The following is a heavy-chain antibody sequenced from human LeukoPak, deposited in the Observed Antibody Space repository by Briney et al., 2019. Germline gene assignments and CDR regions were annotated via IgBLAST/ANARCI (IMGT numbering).Heavy chain of an antibody. CDR2: IYYSGST. CDR1: GGSISSYY. J-gene: IGHJ4*02. CDR3: ARSMITFGGVIAPLGY. Sequence: PSESLSLTCTVSGGSISSYYWSWIRQPPGKGLEWIGYIYYSGSTNYNPYMKSRVTILVGTSKNQFALKLSSVTAADAAVYYCARSMITFGGVIAPLGYWGQGTLVTVSS. D-gene: IGHD3-16*02. V-gene: IGHV4-59*01.